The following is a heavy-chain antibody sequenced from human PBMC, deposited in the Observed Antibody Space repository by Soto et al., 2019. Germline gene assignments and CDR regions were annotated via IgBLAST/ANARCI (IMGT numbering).Heavy chain of an antibody. CDR3: ATDYDFWSGFDAFDI. Sequence: ASVKVSCKVSGYTLTELSMHWVRQAPGKGLEWMGGFDPEDGETIYAQKFQGRVTMTEDTPTDTAYMELSGLRSEDTAVYYCATDYDFWSGFDAFDIWGQGTMVTVSS. CDR2: FDPEDGET. V-gene: IGHV1-24*01. J-gene: IGHJ3*02. CDR1: GYTLTELS. D-gene: IGHD3-3*01.